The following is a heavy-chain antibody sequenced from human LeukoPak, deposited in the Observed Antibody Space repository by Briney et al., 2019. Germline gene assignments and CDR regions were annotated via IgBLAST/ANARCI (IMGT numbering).Heavy chain of an antibody. J-gene: IGHJ5*02. D-gene: IGHD3-3*01. Sequence: ASVRVSCKTSGYSFTDYYIHWVRQAPGQGLEWVGWINTKSGRTSSARKFQGRVTMTRDPSITTVYMDMAWLTSDDTAIYFCARADFIDAGPYLIGPWGQGTPVTVSS. CDR1: GYSFTDYY. CDR3: ARADFIDAGPYLIGP. V-gene: IGHV1-2*02. CDR2: INTKSGRT.